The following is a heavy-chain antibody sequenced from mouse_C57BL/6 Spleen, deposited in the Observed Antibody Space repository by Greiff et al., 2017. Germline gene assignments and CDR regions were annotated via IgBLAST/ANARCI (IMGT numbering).Heavy chain of an antibody. D-gene: IGHD1-1*01. CDR1: GFSFNTYA. Sequence: GGGLVQPKGSLKLSCAASGFSFNTYAMNWVRQAPGKGLEWVARIRSKSNNYATYYADSVKDRITISRDDSESMLYLQMNNLKTEDTAMYYCVRHFIAPVGYAMDDWGQGTSVTVSS. CDR2: IRSKSNNYAT. V-gene: IGHV10-1*01. CDR3: VRHFIAPVGYAMDD. J-gene: IGHJ4*01.